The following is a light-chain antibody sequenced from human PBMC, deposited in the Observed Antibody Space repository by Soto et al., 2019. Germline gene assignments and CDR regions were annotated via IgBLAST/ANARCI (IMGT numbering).Light chain of an antibody. V-gene: IGLV2-14*01. CDR1: SSDVGNYIF. J-gene: IGLJ1*01. CDR3: VSYTTRASYV. Sequence: QSVLTQPASVSGSPGQSITISCTGTSSDVGNYIFVSWYRQHPGKAPKLMIYDINNRPSGVSNRFSGSKSGNTASLTISGLQAEDESDYYWVSYTTRASYVFGTGTKVTVL. CDR2: DIN.